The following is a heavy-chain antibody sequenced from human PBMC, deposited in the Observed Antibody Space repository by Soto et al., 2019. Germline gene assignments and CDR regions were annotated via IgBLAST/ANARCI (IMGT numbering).Heavy chain of an antibody. V-gene: IGHV4-4*02. J-gene: IGHJ3*02. CDR1: SGSISSSNW. Sequence: QVQLQESGPGLVKPSGTLSLTCAVSSGSISSSNWWSWVRQPPGKGLEWIGEIYHSGSTNYNPSLKCRVTISVDKSKNQFSLKLSSVTAADTAVYYCAREWSPRSPSDAFDIWGQGTMVTVSS. CDR3: AREWSPRSPSDAFDI. D-gene: IGHD2-15*01. CDR2: IYHSGST.